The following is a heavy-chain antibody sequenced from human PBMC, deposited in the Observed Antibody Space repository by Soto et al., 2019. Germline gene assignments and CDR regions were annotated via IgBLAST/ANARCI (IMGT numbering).Heavy chain of an antibody. V-gene: IGHV3-33*01. CDR3: ARDRRTVTTPYYFVY. D-gene: IGHD4-17*01. J-gene: IGHJ4*02. CDR2: IWYDGSNK. CDR1: GFTFSSYG. Sequence: AGGSLRLSCAASGFTFSSYGMHWVRQAPGKGLEWVAVIWYDGSNKYYADSVKGRFTISRDNSKNTLYLQMNSLRAEDTAVYYCARDRRTVTTPYYFVYWGQGTLVTVS.